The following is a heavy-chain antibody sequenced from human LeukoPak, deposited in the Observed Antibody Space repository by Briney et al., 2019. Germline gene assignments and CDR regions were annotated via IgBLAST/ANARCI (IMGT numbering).Heavy chain of an antibody. J-gene: IGHJ6*02. CDR2: IYTSGST. V-gene: IGHV4-4*07. Sequence: SETLSLTCTVSGGSISSYYWSWIRQPAGKGLEWIGRIYTSGSTNYNPSLKSRVTMSVDTSKNQFSLKPSSVTAADTAVYYRASNSGYDSGVGYYGMDVWGQGTTVTVSS. D-gene: IGHD5-12*01. CDR1: GGSISSYY. CDR3: ASNSGYDSGVGYYGMDV.